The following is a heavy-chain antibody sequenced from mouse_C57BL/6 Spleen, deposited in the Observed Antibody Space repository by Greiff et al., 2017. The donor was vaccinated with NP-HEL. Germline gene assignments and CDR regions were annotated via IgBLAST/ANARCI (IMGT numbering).Heavy chain of an antibody. CDR1: GFTFSDYG. CDR2: ISSGSSTI. Sequence: EVQRVESGGGLVKPGGSLKLSCAASGFTFSDYGMHWVRQAPEKGLEWVAYISSGSSTIYYADTVKGRFTISRDNAKNTLFLQMTSLRSEDTAMYYCAKGPHWANGYFDVWGTGTTVTVSS. V-gene: IGHV5-17*01. D-gene: IGHD4-1*01. CDR3: AKGPHWANGYFDV. J-gene: IGHJ1*03.